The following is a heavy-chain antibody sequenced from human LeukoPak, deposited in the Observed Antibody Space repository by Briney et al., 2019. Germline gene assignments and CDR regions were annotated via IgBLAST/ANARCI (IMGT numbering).Heavy chain of an antibody. Sequence: GGSLRLSCAASGFTFSSYSMNWVRQAPGKGLEWVSSISSSSSYIYYADSVKGRFTISRDNAKNSLYLQMNSLRAEDTAVYYCARDGLIDSSGWYGYWGQGTLVTVSS. J-gene: IGHJ4*02. CDR1: GFTFSSYS. CDR2: ISSSSSYI. CDR3: ARDGLIDSSGWYGY. D-gene: IGHD6-19*01. V-gene: IGHV3-21*01.